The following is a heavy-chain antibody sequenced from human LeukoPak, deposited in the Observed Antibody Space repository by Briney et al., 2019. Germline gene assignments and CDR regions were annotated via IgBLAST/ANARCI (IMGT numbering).Heavy chain of an antibody. Sequence: PGGSLRLSCAASGFTFSTYWMRWVRQVPGKGLVWVSSISSDGSSTHYADSVKGRFTISRDNAKNTVSLQMNSLRAEDTGVYYCARAPSEIGGYYPEYFRHWGQGTLVTVSS. J-gene: IGHJ1*01. V-gene: IGHV3-74*01. CDR2: ISSDGSST. CDR1: GFTFSTYW. CDR3: ARAPSEIGGYYPEYFRH. D-gene: IGHD3-22*01.